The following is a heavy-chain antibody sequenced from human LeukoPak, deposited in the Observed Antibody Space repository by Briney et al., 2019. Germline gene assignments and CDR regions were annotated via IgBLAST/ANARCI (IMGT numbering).Heavy chain of an antibody. Sequence: ASVKVSCKVSGYTLTELSMHWVRQAPGKGLEWMGGFDPEDGETIYAQKFQGRVTMTEDTSTDTAYMELSSLRSEDTAVYYCATPIVGATHLDYWGQGTLVTVSS. CDR2: FDPEDGET. CDR3: ATPIVGATHLDY. CDR1: GYTLTELS. V-gene: IGHV1-24*01. D-gene: IGHD1-26*01. J-gene: IGHJ4*02.